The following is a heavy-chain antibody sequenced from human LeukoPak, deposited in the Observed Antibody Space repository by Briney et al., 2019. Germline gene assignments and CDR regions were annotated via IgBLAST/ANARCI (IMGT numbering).Heavy chain of an antibody. CDR2: IYSGDNT. V-gene: IGHV3-53*01. J-gene: IGHJ4*02. D-gene: IGHD2-15*01. CDR3: ARDPRYCSGGSCYHY. Sequence: GGSLRLSCAASGFTFSTYGMHWVRQAPGKGLEWVSVIYSGDNTYYADSVKGRFTISRDNSKNTLYLQMNSLRADDTAVYYCARDPRYCSGGSCYHYWGQGTLVTVSS. CDR1: GFTFSTYG.